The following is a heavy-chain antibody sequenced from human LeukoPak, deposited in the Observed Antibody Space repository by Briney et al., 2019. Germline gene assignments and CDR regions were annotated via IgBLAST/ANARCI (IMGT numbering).Heavy chain of an antibody. CDR1: GGTFSSYA. CDR3: ATGKTYYDYVWGSYRYGCFDY. CDR2: IIPILGIA. V-gene: IGHV1-69*04. Sequence: SVKVSCKASGGTFSSYAISWVRQAPGQGLEWMGRIIPILGIANYAQKFQGRVTMTEDTSTDTAYMELSSLRSGDTAVYYCATGKTYYDYVWGSYRYGCFDYWGQGTLVTVSS. J-gene: IGHJ4*02. D-gene: IGHD3-16*02.